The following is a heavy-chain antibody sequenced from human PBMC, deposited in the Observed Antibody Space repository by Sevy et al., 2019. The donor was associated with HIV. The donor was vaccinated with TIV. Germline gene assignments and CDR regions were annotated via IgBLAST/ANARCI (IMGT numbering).Heavy chain of an antibody. Sequence: GGSLRLSCAASGFTFSNYAMNWVRQAPGKGLEWVSAISGSGFSTYYTESVKGRFTISRDNSKNAVFLQMSSLRAEDTAIYYCAKGELGAKNPEYYFDSWGQGTLVTVSS. CDR3: AKGELGAKNPEYYFDS. CDR1: GFTFSNYA. D-gene: IGHD1-26*01. V-gene: IGHV3-23*01. J-gene: IGHJ4*02. CDR2: ISGSGFST.